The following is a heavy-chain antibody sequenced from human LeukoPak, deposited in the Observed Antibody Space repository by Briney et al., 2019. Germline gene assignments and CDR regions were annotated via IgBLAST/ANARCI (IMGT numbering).Heavy chain of an antibody. D-gene: IGHD6-13*01. CDR1: GFTFSSYA. CDR2: IGSGGST. Sequence: GGSLRLSCAASGFTFSSYAMSWVRQAPGKGLEWVSSIGSGGSTYSAGSVKGRFTVSRDNSKSTLYLQMNSLRAEDTAVYYCAKVSSSSVYYFDYWGQGTLVTVSS. V-gene: IGHV3-23*01. CDR3: AKVSSSSVYYFDY. J-gene: IGHJ4*02.